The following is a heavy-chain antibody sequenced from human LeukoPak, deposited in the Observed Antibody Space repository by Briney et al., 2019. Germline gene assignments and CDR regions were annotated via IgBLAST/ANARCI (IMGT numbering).Heavy chain of an antibody. J-gene: IGHJ4*02. Sequence: PSQTLSLTCTVSGGSISSGDYYWSWLRQPPGTGLEWIMYIYDSGSTYYNTSLKSRVTISGATSKNQFSLKLSSVTAADTAVYYCARDEWGSVDYWGEGTLVTVSS. CDR2: IYDSGST. CDR1: GGSISSGDYY. V-gene: IGHV4-30-4*08. CDR3: ARDEWGSVDY. D-gene: IGHD7-27*01.